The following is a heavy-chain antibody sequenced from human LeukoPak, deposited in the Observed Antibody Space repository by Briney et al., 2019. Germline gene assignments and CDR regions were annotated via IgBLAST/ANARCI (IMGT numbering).Heavy chain of an antibody. V-gene: IGHV3-30*18. CDR1: GFTFSNYG. J-gene: IGHJ5*02. D-gene: IGHD2-2*02. Sequence: GGSLRLSCAASGFTFSNYGMHWVRQAPGKGLEWVAVISYDGSNKYYADSVKGRFTISRDNSKNTLYLQMNSLRAEDTAVYYCAKDRPPLVPAAIWLSWFDPWGQGTLVTVSS. CDR2: ISYDGSNK. CDR3: AKDRPPLVPAAIWLSWFDP.